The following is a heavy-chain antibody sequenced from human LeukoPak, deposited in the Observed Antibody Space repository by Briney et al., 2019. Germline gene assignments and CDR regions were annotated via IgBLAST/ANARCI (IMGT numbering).Heavy chain of an antibody. V-gene: IGHV1-3*01. CDR3: ARYASYYDFWSAHDTNWFDP. CDR1: GYTFTSYA. Sequence: ASVKASCKASGYTFTSYAMHWVRQAPGQRLEWMGWINAGNGNTKYSQKFQGRVTITRDTSASTAYMELSSLRSEDTAVYYCARYASYYDFWSAHDTNWFDPWGQGTLVTVSS. J-gene: IGHJ5*02. D-gene: IGHD3-3*01. CDR2: INAGNGNT.